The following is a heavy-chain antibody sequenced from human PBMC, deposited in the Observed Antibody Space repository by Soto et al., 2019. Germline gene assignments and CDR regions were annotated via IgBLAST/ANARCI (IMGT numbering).Heavy chain of an antibody. CDR2: IIPIIGVT. CDR1: GDTFNSYV. J-gene: IGHJ4*02. CDR3: ARKSAGAKGADH. Sequence: QVQLVQSGAEVKRPGSSVKVSCESSGDTFNSYVISWVRQAPGQGLEWMGGIIPIIGVTHYAQKFQGRVTISALSSPGTGYMGLTHLGFEDPAPFFFARKSAGAKGADHWGQGTLVTVSS. D-gene: IGHD6-19*01. V-gene: IGHV1-69*17.